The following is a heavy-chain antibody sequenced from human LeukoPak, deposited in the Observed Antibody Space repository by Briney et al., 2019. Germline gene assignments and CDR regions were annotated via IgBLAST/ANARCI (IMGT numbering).Heavy chain of an antibody. V-gene: IGHV1-69*04. CDR3: ARDSISGYCSSTSCCDLGY. J-gene: IGHJ4*02. Sequence: SVKVSCKASGGTFSSYTISWVRQAPGQGLEWMGRIIPILGIANYAQKFQGRVTITADKSTSTAYMELSSLRSEDTAVYYCARDSISGYCSSTSCCDLGYWGQGTLVTVSS. CDR1: GGTFSSYT. D-gene: IGHD2-2*03. CDR2: IIPILGIA.